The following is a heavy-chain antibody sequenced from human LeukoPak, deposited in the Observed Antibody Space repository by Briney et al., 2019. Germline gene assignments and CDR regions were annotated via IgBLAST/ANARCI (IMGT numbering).Heavy chain of an antibody. J-gene: IGHJ5*02. V-gene: IGHV1-69*04. CDR3: ARDKLPIVGATGGFDL. CDR2: IIPILGIA. Sequence: WASVKVSCKASGGTFSSYAISWVRQAPGQGLEWMGRIIPILGIANYAQKFPGRVTITADKSKSTAYMELSSLRSEDTAVYYCARDKLPIVGATGGFDLWGQGTLVTVSS. D-gene: IGHD1-26*01. CDR1: GGTFSSYA.